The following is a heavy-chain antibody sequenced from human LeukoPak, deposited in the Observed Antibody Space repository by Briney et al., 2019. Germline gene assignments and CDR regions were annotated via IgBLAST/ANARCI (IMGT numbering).Heavy chain of an antibody. CDR2: IRYDGSNK. V-gene: IGHV3-30*02. CDR1: GFTFSSYG. CDR3: AKGGGYEAQYYYYYLDV. Sequence: GGSLRLSCSASGFTFSSYGMHCVRQAPGKGLEWGAFIRYDGSNKYYADSVKGRFTISRDNSKNTLYLKMKSVRAEDTSVYYCAKGGGYEAQYYYYYLDVWGKGTTVTVSS. D-gene: IGHD5-12*01. J-gene: IGHJ6*03.